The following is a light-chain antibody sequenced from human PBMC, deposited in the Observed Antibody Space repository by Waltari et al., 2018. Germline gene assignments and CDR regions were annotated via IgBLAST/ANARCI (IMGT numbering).Light chain of an antibody. CDR2: EVP. CDR1: SSDVGAYNS. CDR3: TSDGGSSNFYV. J-gene: IGLJ1*01. Sequence: QSALTQPPSASGSPGQSVTISCTGTSSDVGAYNSVSWYRQHPGKAPKLMIYEVPKRPSGVPDRFSGSKSGNTASLTVSGLQTEDEADYYCTSDGGSSNFYVFGTGTKVTVL. V-gene: IGLV2-8*01.